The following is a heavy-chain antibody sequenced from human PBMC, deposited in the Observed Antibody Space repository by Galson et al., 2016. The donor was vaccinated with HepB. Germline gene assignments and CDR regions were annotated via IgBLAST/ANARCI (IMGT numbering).Heavy chain of an antibody. D-gene: IGHD1-20*01. Sequence: SLRLSCAASGFTFDEYAMHWVRQAPGKGLEWVSRISWNGGSMDYAASVKGRFTISRDNAKNSLYLQMNSLRPEDTALYFCAARLTGNAPFNYWGPGTLVTV. CDR2: ISWNGGSM. V-gene: IGHV3-9*01. CDR1: GFTFDEYA. J-gene: IGHJ4*02. CDR3: AARLTGNAPFNY.